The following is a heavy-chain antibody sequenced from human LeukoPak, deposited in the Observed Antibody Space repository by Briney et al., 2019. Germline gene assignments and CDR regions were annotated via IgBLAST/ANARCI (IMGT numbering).Heavy chain of an antibody. J-gene: IGHJ4*02. CDR1: GFTFSSYD. V-gene: IGHV3-13*04. Sequence: PAGSLRLSCAASGFTFSSYDMHWVRQATGKGLEWVSGISTAGDTYYAGSVKGRFTISRENAKSSLYLQMNSLRAGDTGVYYCARARTSGTYYFDYWGQGALVTVSS. D-gene: IGHD1-26*01. CDR3: ARARTSGTYYFDY. CDR2: ISTAGDT.